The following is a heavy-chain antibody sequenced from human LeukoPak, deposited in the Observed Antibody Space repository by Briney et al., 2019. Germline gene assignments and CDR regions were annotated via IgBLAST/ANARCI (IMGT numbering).Heavy chain of an antibody. CDR3: VRTPFYYDSSAYYPLLERYYFDG. D-gene: IGHD3-22*01. CDR2: IYTSGSP. CDR1: GVSISSYF. J-gene: IGHJ4*02. Sequence: ASETLSLSCTVSGVSISSYFWSWIRQPAGKGLEWVGRIYTSGSPNYNPSLKSRVTMSVDTSTTQFSLKLRSVTAADTAVYYCVRTPFYYDSSAYYPLLERYYFDGGSQGTLVTAPS. V-gene: IGHV4-4*07.